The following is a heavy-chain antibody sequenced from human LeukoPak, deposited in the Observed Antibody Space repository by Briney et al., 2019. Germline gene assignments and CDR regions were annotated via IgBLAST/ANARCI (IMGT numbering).Heavy chain of an antibody. Sequence: SVTVSFKSTGGTYIKYAISWVRQARGRGLEGMGRIIPILGIGNYAQKFQGRVTITPEKSTSTAYMELNSLRSEDTAVYYCARDGIQLWSSLKFFYFDHWAQGTLVSVSS. CDR1: GGTYIKYA. CDR2: IIPILGIG. V-gene: IGHV1-69*04. CDR3: ARDGIQLWSSLKFFYFDH. D-gene: IGHD5-18*01. J-gene: IGHJ4*02.